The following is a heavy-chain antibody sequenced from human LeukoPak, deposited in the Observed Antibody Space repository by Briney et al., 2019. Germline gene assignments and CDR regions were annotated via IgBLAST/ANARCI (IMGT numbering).Heavy chain of an antibody. V-gene: IGHV3-9*01. CDR3: AKGEEWEPLDY. J-gene: IGHJ4*02. Sequence: GRSLRLSCAASGFTFDDYAMHWVRQAPGKGLEWVSGISWNSGSIGYADSVKGRFTISRDNAKNSLYLQMNSLRAEDTALYYCAKGEEWEPLDYWGQGTLDTVSS. CDR1: GFTFDDYA. D-gene: IGHD1-26*01. CDR2: ISWNSGSI.